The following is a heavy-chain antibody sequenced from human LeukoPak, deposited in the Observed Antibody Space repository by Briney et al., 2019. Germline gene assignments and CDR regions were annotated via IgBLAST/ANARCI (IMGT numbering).Heavy chain of an antibody. V-gene: IGHV3-23*01. Sequence: GGSLRLSCAVSGITLSNYGMSWVRQAPGKGLEWVAGISDSGGTTKYADSVKGRFTISRDNRKNTLYLQMSSLRAEDTAVYFCAKRGVVIRVILVGFHKEAYYFDSWGQGALVTVSS. CDR2: ISDSGGTT. D-gene: IGHD3-22*01. CDR3: AKRGVVIRVILVGFHKEAYYFDS. J-gene: IGHJ4*02. CDR1: GITLSNYG.